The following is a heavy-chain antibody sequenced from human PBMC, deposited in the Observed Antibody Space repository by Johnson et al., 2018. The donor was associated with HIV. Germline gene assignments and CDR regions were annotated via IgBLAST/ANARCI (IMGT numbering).Heavy chain of an antibody. CDR1: GFTFDDYA. J-gene: IGHJ3*02. CDR2: ISWNSGSI. V-gene: IGHV3-9*01. CDR3: AIRIQLVDAFYI. Sequence: EVQLVESGGGLVQPGRSLRLSCAASGFTFDDYAMHWVRQAPGKGLEWVSGISWNSGSIGYADSVKGRFTISRDNGKNYLYLQMNCLRAEDTALYYCAIRIQLVDAFYIWGQGTMVTVSS. D-gene: IGHD5-18*01.